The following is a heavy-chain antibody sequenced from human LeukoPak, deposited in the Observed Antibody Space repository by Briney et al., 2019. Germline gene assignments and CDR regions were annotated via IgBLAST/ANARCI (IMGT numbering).Heavy chain of an antibody. CDR2: VNAGNGNR. CDR1: GYTFTSYA. D-gene: IGHD4-17*01. Sequence: GASVKVSCKASGYTFTSYAMHWVRQAPGQRLGWMGWVNAGNGNRKYSQEFQGRVTITRDTSASTAYMELSSLRSEDMAVYYCAREGYGDYHFDYWGQGTLVTVSS. J-gene: IGHJ4*02. V-gene: IGHV1-3*03. CDR3: AREGYGDYHFDY.